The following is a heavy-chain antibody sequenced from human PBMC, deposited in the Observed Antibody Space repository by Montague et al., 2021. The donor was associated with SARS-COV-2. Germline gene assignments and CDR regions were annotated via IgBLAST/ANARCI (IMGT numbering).Heavy chain of an antibody. J-gene: IGHJ6*02. CDR1: GFTFHDYG. V-gene: IGHV3-43*02. Sequence: SLRLSCAASGFTFHDYGMHWVRQAPGKGLEWVSLISGDGYTYYPDSVKGRFTISRDNSKNSLYLQMNSLRSEDTAVYFCAKDIKGSAPLKGYYGMDVWGQGTTVSVPS. D-gene: IGHD2-15*01. CDR2: ISGDGYT. CDR3: AKDIKGSAPLKGYYGMDV.